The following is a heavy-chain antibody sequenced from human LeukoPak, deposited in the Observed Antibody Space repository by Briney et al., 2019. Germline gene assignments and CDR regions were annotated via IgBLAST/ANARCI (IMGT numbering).Heavy chain of an antibody. CDR3: ARVATVAFNY. J-gene: IGHJ4*02. D-gene: IGHD6-19*01. CDR2: INWSGGST. CDR1: GFIFDDYG. V-gene: IGHV3-20*04. Sequence: GGSLRLSCAASGFIFDDYGMSWVRQAPGKGLEWVSSINWSGGSTGYADSVKGRLTISRDNAKNSLYLQMDSLRVEDTAVYYCARVATVAFNYWGQGTLVTVSS.